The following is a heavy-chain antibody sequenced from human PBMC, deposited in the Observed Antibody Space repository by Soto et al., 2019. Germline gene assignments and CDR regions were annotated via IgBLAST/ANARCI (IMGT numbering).Heavy chain of an antibody. Sequence: SVKVSCKASGGTFSSYAISWVRQAPGQGLEWMGGIIPIFGTANYAQKFQGRVTITADESTSTAYMELSSLRSEDTAVYYCVNGGITMVRGEIAHFDYWGQGTLVTVSS. V-gene: IGHV1-69*13. D-gene: IGHD3-10*01. CDR2: IIPIFGTA. J-gene: IGHJ4*02. CDR1: GGTFSSYA. CDR3: VNGGITMVRGEIAHFDY.